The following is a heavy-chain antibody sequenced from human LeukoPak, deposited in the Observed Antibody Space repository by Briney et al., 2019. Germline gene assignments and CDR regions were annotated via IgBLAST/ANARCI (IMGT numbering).Heavy chain of an antibody. D-gene: IGHD3-3*01. CDR3: AGPRITIFGVVIWDAFDI. J-gene: IGHJ3*02. Sequence: ASVKVSCKASGGTFSSYAISWVRQAPGQGLEWMGGIIPIFGTANYAQEFQGRVTITADESTSTAYMGLSSLRSEDTAVYYCAGPRITIFGVVIWDAFDIWGQGTMVTVSS. CDR2: IIPIFGTA. CDR1: GGTFSSYA. V-gene: IGHV1-69*13.